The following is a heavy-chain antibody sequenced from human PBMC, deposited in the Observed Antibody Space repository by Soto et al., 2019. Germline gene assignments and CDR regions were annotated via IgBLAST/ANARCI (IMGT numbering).Heavy chain of an antibody. Sequence: SETLSLTCTVSGGSISSYYWSWIRQPPGKGLEWIGYIYYSGSTNYNPSLKSRVTISVDTSKNQFSLKLSSVTAADTAVYYCARGVVGYCSGQSFAYWGQGTLVTVSS. CDR1: GGSISSYY. CDR2: IYYSGST. D-gene: IGHD2-15*01. J-gene: IGHJ4*02. CDR3: ARGVVGYCSGQSFAY. V-gene: IGHV4-59*01.